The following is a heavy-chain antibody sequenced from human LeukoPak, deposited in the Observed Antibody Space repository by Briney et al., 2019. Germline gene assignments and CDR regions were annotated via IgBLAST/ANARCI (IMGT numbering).Heavy chain of an antibody. CDR1: GFTFSSYA. Sequence: GGSLRLSCAASGFTFSSYAMSWVRQAPGKGLEWVSAISGSGGSTYYADSVKGRFTISRDNSKNTLYLQMNGLRAEDTAVYYCAKLESNPNMYYDSSGYYEGYFDLWGRGTLVTVSS. CDR2: ISGSGGST. D-gene: IGHD3-22*01. J-gene: IGHJ2*01. CDR3: AKLESNPNMYYDSSGYYEGYFDL. V-gene: IGHV3-23*01.